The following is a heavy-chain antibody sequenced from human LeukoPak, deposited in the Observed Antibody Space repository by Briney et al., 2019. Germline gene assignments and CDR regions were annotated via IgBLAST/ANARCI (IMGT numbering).Heavy chain of an antibody. D-gene: IGHD3-22*01. CDR2: ISYSGST. CDR3: ARDTARGTYYYDSSGFDY. Sequence: SETLSLTCTVSGGSISSNNYYWGWIRQPPGRGLEWIASISYSGSTSYNPSLKSRVTISVDTSKNQFSLRLTSVTAADTAMYYCARDTARGTYYYDSSGFDYWGQGTLVTVSS. V-gene: IGHV4-39*07. CDR1: GGSISSNNYY. J-gene: IGHJ4*02.